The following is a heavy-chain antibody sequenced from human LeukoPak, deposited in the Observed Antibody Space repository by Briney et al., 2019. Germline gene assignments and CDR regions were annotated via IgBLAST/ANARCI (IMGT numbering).Heavy chain of an antibody. V-gene: IGHV1-2*02. Sequence: ASVTVSCKASGYTFTGYYMHWMRQAPGQGLEWMGWINPNSGGTNYAQKFQGRVTMTRDTSISTAYMELSRLRSDDTAVYYCARVPTQIVATTPFMDVWGKGTTVTVSS. CDR3: ARVPTQIVATTPFMDV. J-gene: IGHJ6*04. CDR2: INPNSGGT. CDR1: GYTFTGYY. D-gene: IGHD5-12*01.